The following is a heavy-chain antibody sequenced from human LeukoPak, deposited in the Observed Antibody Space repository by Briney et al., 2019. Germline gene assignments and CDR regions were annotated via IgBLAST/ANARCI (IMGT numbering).Heavy chain of an antibody. CDR1: GYSFTSYW. Sequence: GESLKISCKGSGYSFTSYWIGWVRQMPGKGLEWMGIIYPGDSDTRYSPSFQGQVTISADKSISTAYLQWSSLKASDTAMYYCARLPIGRDSAGDYRFDPWGQGTLVTVSS. CDR3: ARLPIGRDSAGDYRFDP. CDR2: IYPGDSDT. J-gene: IGHJ5*02. D-gene: IGHD4-17*01. V-gene: IGHV5-51*01.